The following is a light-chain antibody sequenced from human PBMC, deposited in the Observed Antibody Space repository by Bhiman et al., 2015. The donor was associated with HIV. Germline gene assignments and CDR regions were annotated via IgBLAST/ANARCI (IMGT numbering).Light chain of an antibody. CDR3: HSYDTSLSGYV. J-gene: IGLJ1*01. CDR1: SSNIGAGYD. CDR2: DNT. V-gene: IGLV1-40*01. Sequence: QSVLTQPPSVSGAPGQRVTISCTGSSSNIGAGYDVHWFQQLPKTAPKLLIYDNTQRPSGVPDRFSASKSGTSASLAITGLQAEDEADYYCHSYDTSLSGYVFGTGTKVTTL.